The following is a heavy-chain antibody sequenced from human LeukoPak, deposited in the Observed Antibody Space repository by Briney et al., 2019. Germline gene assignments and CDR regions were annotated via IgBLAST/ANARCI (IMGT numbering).Heavy chain of an antibody. CDR1: GFTFSSYG. V-gene: IGHV3-30*02. J-gene: IGHJ4*02. CDR3: AKLLGPGMIVVVILGFDY. CDR2: IRYDGSNK. Sequence: PGGSLRLSCAASGFTFSSYGMHWVRQAPGKGLEWVAFIRYDGSNKYYADSVKGRFTISRDNSKNTLYLQMNSLRAEDTAVYYCAKLLGPGMIVVVILGFDYWGQGTLVTVSS. D-gene: IGHD3-22*01.